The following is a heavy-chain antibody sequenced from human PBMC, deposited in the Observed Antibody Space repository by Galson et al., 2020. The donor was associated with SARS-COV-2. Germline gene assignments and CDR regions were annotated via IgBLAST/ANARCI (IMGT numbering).Heavy chain of an antibody. D-gene: IGHD3-10*01. CDR1: GFNFNNYG. Sequence: GGSLRLSCAASGFNFNNYGMHWVRQAPGKGLEWLAVISYEGSDKKYADSLRGRFSISRDTSKNTVYLEMNDLRPEDTAMYYCARCRGLLWFRASRAIDYCGQGTLVSVSS. J-gene: IGHJ4*02. CDR2: ISYEGSDK. CDR3: ARCRGLLWFRASRAIDY. V-gene: IGHV3-30*03.